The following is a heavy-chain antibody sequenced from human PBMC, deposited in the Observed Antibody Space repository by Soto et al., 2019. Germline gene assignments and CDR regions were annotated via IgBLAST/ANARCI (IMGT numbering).Heavy chain of an antibody. CDR3: ARSPDAFDI. V-gene: IGHV3-7*01. Sequence: EVHLVESGGNLVQPGGSLRLSCEVSGFPFRSYWMTWVRQAPGKGLEWVANIRQDGSETFYVDSVKGRFTISRDNAKNSLFLQMNSLRAEDTAVYYCARSPDAFDIWGQGTMVTVSS. CDR1: GFPFRSYW. J-gene: IGHJ3*02. CDR2: IRQDGSET.